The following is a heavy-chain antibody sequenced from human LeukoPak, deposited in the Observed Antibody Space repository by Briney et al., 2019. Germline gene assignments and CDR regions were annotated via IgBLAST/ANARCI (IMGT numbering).Heavy chain of an antibody. J-gene: IGHJ4*02. Sequence: PGRSLRLSCAASGFTFSSFGMHWVRQAPGKGLEWVAAIWNDGSDTYYADSVKGRFSISRDNSKNTLYLQLNSLRAEDTAVYYCARDEPNLYSGSLGWGQGTLVTVSS. V-gene: IGHV3-33*01. D-gene: IGHD1-26*01. CDR3: ARDEPNLYSGSLG. CDR1: GFTFSSFG. CDR2: IWNDGSDT.